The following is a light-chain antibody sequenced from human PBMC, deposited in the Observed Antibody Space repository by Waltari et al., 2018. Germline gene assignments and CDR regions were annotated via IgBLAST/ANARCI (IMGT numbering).Light chain of an antibody. CDR2: GNSDGSH. J-gene: IGLJ3*02. CDR3: QTGGHGTWV. V-gene: IGLV4-69*01. CDR1: SGHTNNI. Sequence: QLVLTQSPSASAPPGASVKLTCSLSSGHTNNIIAWHQQSTKKGPRYLMKGNSDGSHTKGVKIAERLSGSSSGAERYLTISSLQSEDEADYYCQTGGHGTWVFGGGTKLTVL.